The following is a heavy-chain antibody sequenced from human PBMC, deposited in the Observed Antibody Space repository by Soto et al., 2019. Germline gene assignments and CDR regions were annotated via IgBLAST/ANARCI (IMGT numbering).Heavy chain of an antibody. Sequence: QVQLVQSGAEVKKPGASVKVSCKASGYTFTSYGISWVRQAPGQGLEWMGWISAYNGNTNYAQKLQGRVTMTTDTSTSTAYRELRSLRSDDTAVYYCAREGTRLLWFGHFDYWGQGTLVTVSS. V-gene: IGHV1-18*01. CDR2: ISAYNGNT. CDR1: GYTFTSYG. CDR3: AREGTRLLWFGHFDY. D-gene: IGHD3-10*01. J-gene: IGHJ4*02.